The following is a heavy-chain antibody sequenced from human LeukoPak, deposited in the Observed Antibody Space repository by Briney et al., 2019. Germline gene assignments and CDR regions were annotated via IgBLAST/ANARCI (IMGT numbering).Heavy chain of an antibody. J-gene: IGHJ6*03. CDR3: ARGESEDYYYYMDV. D-gene: IGHD1-26*01. Sequence: SETLSLTCTVSGGSISSSSYYWGWIRQPPGKGLEWIGSIYYSGSTYYNPSLKSRVTISVDTSKNQFSLKLSSVTAADTAVYYCARGESEDYYYYMDVWGKGTTVTVSS. CDR2: IYYSGST. CDR1: GGSISSSSYY. V-gene: IGHV4-39*01.